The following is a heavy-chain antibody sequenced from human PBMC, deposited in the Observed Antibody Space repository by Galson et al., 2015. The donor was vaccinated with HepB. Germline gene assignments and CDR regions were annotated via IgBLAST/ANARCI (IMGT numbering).Heavy chain of an antibody. Sequence: CAISGDSVSSNSAAWNWIRQSPSRGLEWLGRTYYWSKWFNDYAVSVKSRISINPDTSKNQFSLQLHSVTPEDTAVYYCAREGIAAPGIPWFDPWGQGTLVTVSS. CDR1: GDSVSSNSAA. CDR3: AREGIAAPGIPWFDP. CDR2: TYYWSKWFN. D-gene: IGHD6-13*01. J-gene: IGHJ5*02. V-gene: IGHV6-1*01.